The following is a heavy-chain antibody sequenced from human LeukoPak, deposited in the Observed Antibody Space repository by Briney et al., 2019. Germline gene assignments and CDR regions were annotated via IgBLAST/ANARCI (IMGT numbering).Heavy chain of an antibody. V-gene: IGHV1-69*06. Sequence: ASVTVSFKSSVGTFIIYAISWVRQAPGQGLAWMGRIIPIFGTANYAQKFPGRVTITADKSTSTVYMELSSLRSEDTAVYYCARARTGPFDYWGQGTLVAVSS. CDR1: VGTFIIYA. CDR2: IIPIFGTA. CDR3: ARARTGPFDY. D-gene: IGHD3/OR15-3a*01. J-gene: IGHJ4*02.